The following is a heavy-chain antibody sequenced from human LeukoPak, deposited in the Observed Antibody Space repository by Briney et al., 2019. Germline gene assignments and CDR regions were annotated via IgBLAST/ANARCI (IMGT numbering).Heavy chain of an antibody. D-gene: IGHD3-22*01. V-gene: IGHV4-39*07. Sequence: PSETLSLTCTVSGGSIGRGYYWAWIRQPPGKGLEWIGSIYYSGSPYYNSSLKRRVTISVDTSKNQFSLKLSSVTAADTAVYYCAREGGLVAMIVTWGQGTLVTVSS. CDR3: AREGGLVAMIVT. J-gene: IGHJ5*02. CDR1: GGSIGRGYY. CDR2: IYYSGSP.